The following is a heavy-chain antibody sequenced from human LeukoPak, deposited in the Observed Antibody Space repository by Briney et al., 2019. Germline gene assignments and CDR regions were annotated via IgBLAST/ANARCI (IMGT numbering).Heavy chain of an antibody. V-gene: IGHV1-18*01. D-gene: IGHD2/OR15-2a*01. CDR3: AREGGRVYYYYYYMDV. J-gene: IGHJ6*03. CDR1: GYTFISYG. CDR2: ISTSNGNT. Sequence: GASVKVSCKASGYTFISYGISWVRQAPGQGLEWMGWISTSNGNTNYAQKLQGRVTMTTDASRSTAYMELSSLRSDDTAVYYCAREGGRVYYYYYYMDVWGKGTTVTVSS.